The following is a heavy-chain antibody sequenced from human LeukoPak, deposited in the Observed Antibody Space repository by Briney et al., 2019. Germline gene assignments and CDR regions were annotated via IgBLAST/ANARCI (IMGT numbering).Heavy chain of an antibody. Sequence: GRSLRLSCAVSGFTFSSYAMHWVRQAPGKGLEWVAVISYDGSNKYYADSVKGRFTISRDNSKNTLYLQMNSLRAEDTAVYYCARDHYSSGSYWGQGTLVTVSS. V-gene: IGHV3-30*04. CDR2: ISYDGSNK. CDR1: GFTFSSYA. D-gene: IGHD6-19*01. CDR3: ARDHYSSGSY. J-gene: IGHJ4*02.